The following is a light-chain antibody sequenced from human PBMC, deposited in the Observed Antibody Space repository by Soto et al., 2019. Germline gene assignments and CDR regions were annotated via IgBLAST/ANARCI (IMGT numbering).Light chain of an antibody. CDR2: DAS. Sequence: DIQMTQSPSTLSASVGDRVTITCRASQSISSWLAWYQQKPGKAPKLLIYDASSLESGVPSRFSGRGSGTEFTLTISSLQPDDFATYYCQQYNSDRTFGQGTKGEIK. CDR1: QSISSW. J-gene: IGKJ1*01. V-gene: IGKV1-5*01. CDR3: QQYNSDRT.